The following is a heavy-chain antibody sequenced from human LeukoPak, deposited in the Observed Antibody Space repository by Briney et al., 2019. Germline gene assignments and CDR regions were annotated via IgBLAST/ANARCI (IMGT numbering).Heavy chain of an antibody. CDR2: ISGSGGST. CDR3: AKGAIYRPFDP. D-gene: IGHD2-2*02. V-gene: IGHV3-23*01. Sequence: GGSLRLSCAASGFTFSSYAMSWVRQAPGKGLEWVSAISGSGGSTYYADSERGRFTISRDNSKNTLYPQMNSLRAEDTAVYYCAKGAIYRPFDPWGQGTLVTVSS. CDR1: GFTFSSYA. J-gene: IGHJ5*02.